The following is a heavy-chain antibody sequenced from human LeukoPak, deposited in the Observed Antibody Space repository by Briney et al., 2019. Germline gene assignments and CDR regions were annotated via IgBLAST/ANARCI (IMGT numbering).Heavy chain of an antibody. CDR3: ARAHYSGYYATFDY. V-gene: IGHV1-69*05. J-gene: IGHJ4*02. CDR1: GGTFSSYA. Sequence: ASVKVSCKASGGTFSSYAISWVRQAPGQGLEWMGGIIPIFGTANYAQKFQGRVTITRDTSASTAYMELSSLRSEDTAVYYCARAHYSGYYATFDYWGQGTLVTVSS. CDR2: IIPIFGTA. D-gene: IGHD3-22*01.